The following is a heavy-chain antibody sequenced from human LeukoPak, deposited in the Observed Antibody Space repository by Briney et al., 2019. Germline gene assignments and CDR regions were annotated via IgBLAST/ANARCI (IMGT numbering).Heavy chain of an antibody. CDR3: ARVETCYGSGSPLYGMDV. V-gene: IGHV3-30*04. CDR2: ISYDGSNK. D-gene: IGHD3-10*01. CDR1: GFTFSSYA. Sequence: PGRSLRLSCAASGFTFSSYAMHWVRQAPGKGLEWVAVISYDGSNKYYADSVKGRFTISRDNSKNTLYLQMNSLRAEDTAVYYCARVETCYGSGSPLYGMDVWGQGTTVTVSS. J-gene: IGHJ6*02.